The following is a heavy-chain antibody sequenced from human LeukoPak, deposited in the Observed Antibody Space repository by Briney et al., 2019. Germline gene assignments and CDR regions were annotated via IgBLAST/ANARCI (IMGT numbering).Heavy chain of an antibody. J-gene: IGHJ4*02. V-gene: IGHV3-23*01. CDR3: AKRVSYSSGSHFDY. CDR1: GFTFSSYA. Sequence: GGSLRLSCAASGFTFSSYAVSWVRQAPGKGLEWVSSISDTGVSTYYADSVKGRFTISRDNSKNTLYLQMNSLRAEDTATYYCAKRVSYSSGSHFDYWGQGTLVTVST. D-gene: IGHD3-10*01. CDR2: ISDTGVST.